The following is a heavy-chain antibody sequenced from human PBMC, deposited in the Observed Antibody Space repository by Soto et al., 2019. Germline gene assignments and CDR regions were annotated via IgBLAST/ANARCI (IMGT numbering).Heavy chain of an antibody. Sequence: DVQLVESGGGSVQPGRSLRLSCAASGFTFDDYAMHWVRRVPGKGLEWVSSISWNSNIISYADSVKGRFTISRDNAKNSLYLQMNSLRPEDTALYYCAKGGPDGFCSGGRCYFDYWGQGTLVTVSS. CDR1: GFTFDDYA. CDR3: AKGGPDGFCSGGRCYFDY. D-gene: IGHD2-15*01. CDR2: ISWNSNII. J-gene: IGHJ4*02. V-gene: IGHV3-9*01.